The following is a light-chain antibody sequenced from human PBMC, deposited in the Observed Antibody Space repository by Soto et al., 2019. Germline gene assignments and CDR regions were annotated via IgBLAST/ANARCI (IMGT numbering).Light chain of an antibody. J-gene: IGKJ3*01. CDR3: QQFGSPFT. V-gene: IGKV3-20*01. CDR2: GAS. Sequence: EIVLTQSPGTLSLSPGERATLSCRASQSVSSSYLAWYQHKPGPAPRLLIYGASTRATGIPDRFSGSGSGTDFTLTISRLEPEDFAVYYCQQFGSPFTFGPGTKVDLK. CDR1: QSVSSSY.